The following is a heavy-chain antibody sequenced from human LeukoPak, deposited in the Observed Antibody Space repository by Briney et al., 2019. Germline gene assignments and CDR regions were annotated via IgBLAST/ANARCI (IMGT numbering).Heavy chain of an antibody. CDR1: GFTFSSYS. CDR3: AKVPLRYFDWSGYYMDV. D-gene: IGHD3-9*01. J-gene: IGHJ6*03. CDR2: ISSSSSYI. V-gene: IGHV3-21*04. Sequence: PGGSLRLSCAASGFTFSSYSMNWVRQAPGKGLEWVSSISSSSSYIYYADSVKGRFTISRDNSKNTLYLQMNSLRAEDTAVYYCAKVPLRYFDWSGYYMDVWGKGTTVTISS.